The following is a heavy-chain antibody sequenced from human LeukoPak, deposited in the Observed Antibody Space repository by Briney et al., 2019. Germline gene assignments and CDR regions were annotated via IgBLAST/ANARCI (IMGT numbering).Heavy chain of an antibody. J-gene: IGHJ6*03. V-gene: IGHV1-69*13. CDR2: IIPIFGTA. CDR1: GYTLTGLS. D-gene: IGHD2-2*01. CDR3: ARDRGRSTTSRGYYYYYYMDV. Sequence: ASVKVSCKVSGYTLTGLSMHWVRQAPGQGLEWMGGIIPIFGTANYAQKFQGRVTITADESTSTAYMELSSLRSEDTAVYYCARDRGRSTTSRGYYYYYYMDVWGKGTTVTVSS.